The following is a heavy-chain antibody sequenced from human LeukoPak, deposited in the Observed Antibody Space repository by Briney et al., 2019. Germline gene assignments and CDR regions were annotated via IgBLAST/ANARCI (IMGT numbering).Heavy chain of an antibody. CDR2: FSGSGTST. J-gene: IGHJ4*02. D-gene: IGHD4-17*01. V-gene: IGHV3-23*01. Sequence: PGGSLRLSCEASGFTFSSYAMSWVRQTPGGGLQWVSAFSGSGTSTYYADSVKGRFTISRDDSKNTLYLYMNSLRADDTAIYYCAKASTMTTSFVFDSWGQGTLVTVSS. CDR1: GFTFSSYA. CDR3: AKASTMTTSFVFDS.